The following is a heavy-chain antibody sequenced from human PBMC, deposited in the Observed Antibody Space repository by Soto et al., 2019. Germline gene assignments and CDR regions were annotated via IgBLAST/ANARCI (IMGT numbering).Heavy chain of an antibody. CDR2: ISWNSGNI. V-gene: IGHV3-9*01. CDR3: VRSKGGYSYGTPFDY. D-gene: IGHD5-18*01. CDR1: GFTFDDYA. Sequence: EGQLEESGGALVQPGRSLSLSCAASGFTFDDYAMYWVRQVLGKGLEWVSSISWNSGNIGYADSEKGRFTTSRDNAENSLYLQMNSLRPEDTALYYCVRSKGGYSYGTPFDYWGQGTLVTVSS. J-gene: IGHJ4*02.